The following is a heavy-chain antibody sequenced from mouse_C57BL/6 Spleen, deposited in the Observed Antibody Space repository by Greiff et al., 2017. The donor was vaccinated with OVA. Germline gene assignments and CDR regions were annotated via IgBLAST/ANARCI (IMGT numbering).Heavy chain of an antibody. D-gene: IGHD1-1*01. J-gene: IGHJ2*01. CDR2: INPSNGGT. V-gene: IGHV1-53*01. Sequence: QVQLQQPGTELVKPGASVKLSCKASGYTFTSYWMHWVKQRPGQGLEWIGNINPSNGGTNYNAKFKSKATLTVDKSSSTAYMQLSSLTSEDSAVYYCARGWITTVVATDYWGQGTTLTVSA. CDR1: GYTFTSYW. CDR3: ARGWITTVVATDY.